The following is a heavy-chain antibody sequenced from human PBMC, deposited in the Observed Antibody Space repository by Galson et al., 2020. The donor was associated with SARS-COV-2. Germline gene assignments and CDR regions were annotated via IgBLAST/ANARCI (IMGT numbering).Heavy chain of an antibody. CDR1: GYRYTSYW. D-gene: IGHD2-8*01. CDR3: ARHTADCSNGICYADYYHGMDV. J-gene: IGHJ6*02. Sequence: GESLKIFCQAYGYRYTSYWIGWVRQMPGKGQAWMGIVFPGDSETRYSPSFQGQVTISADKSISTAYLQWSSLKASDTAMYYCARHTADCSNGICYADYYHGMDVWGQGTAVTVS. V-gene: IGHV5-51*01. CDR2: VFPGDSET.